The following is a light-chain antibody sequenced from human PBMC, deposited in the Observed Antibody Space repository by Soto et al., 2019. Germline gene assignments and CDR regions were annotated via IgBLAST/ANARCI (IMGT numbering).Light chain of an antibody. Sequence: DIQMTQSPSSLSASVGDRVTITCRASQSISTYLYWYQQKPGKAPNLLIYSASTLQSGVPSRFSGSGSGTDFTLTISSLQPEDFATYFCQHGYSTPLPFGGGTNVDIK. CDR3: QHGYSTPLP. V-gene: IGKV1-39*01. CDR1: QSISTY. CDR2: SAS. J-gene: IGKJ4*01.